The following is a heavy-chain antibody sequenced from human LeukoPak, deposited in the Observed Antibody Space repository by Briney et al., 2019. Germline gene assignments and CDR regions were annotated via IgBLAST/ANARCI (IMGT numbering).Heavy chain of an antibody. D-gene: IGHD1-26*01. J-gene: IGHJ4*02. CDR1: GGSISSSSYY. CDR3: ARHVGGSYLPFLDY. CDR2: IYYSGST. V-gene: IGHV4-39*01. Sequence: SETLSLTCTVSGGSISSSSYYWGWIRQPPGKGLEWIGSIYYSGSTYYNPSLKSRVTISVDTSKNQFSLKLSSVTAADTAVYYCARHVGGSYLPFLDYWGQGTLVTVSS.